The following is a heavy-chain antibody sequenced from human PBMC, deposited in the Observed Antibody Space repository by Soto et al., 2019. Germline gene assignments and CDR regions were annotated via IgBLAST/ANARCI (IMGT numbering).Heavy chain of an antibody. J-gene: IGHJ6*02. CDR3: AREVVLRFLEWPFPDV. D-gene: IGHD3-3*01. CDR1: GGSISSYH. CDR2: IYYSGST. V-gene: IGHV4-59*01. Sequence: SETLSLTCTVSGGSISSYHWSWIRQPPGKGLEWIGYIYYSGSTNYNPSLKSRVTISVDTSKNQFSLKLSSVTAADTAVYYCAREVVLRFLEWPFPDVWGQGTTVTVSS.